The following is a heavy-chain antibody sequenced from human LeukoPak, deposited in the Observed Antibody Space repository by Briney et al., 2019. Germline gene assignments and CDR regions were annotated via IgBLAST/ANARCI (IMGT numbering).Heavy chain of an antibody. CDR2: VIPMLGIA. CDR3: AREAPDCGGDCYSGHFQH. J-gene: IGHJ1*01. V-gene: IGHV1-69*04. CDR1: VGTLSSYA. D-gene: IGHD2-21*02. Sequence: WVNVSCKASVGTLSSYATSWVRQPPSRGLEWMGRVIPMLGIANYTQKSRGRATINADKSTSTAYMELSSLRSEDTAVYYCAREAPDCGGDCYSGHFQHWGQGTLVTVSS.